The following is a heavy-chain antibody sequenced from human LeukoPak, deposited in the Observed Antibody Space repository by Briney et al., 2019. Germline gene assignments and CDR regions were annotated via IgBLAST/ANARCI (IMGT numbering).Heavy chain of an antibody. CDR2: INSDGSST. CDR3: ASYCSGGSCYVGGY. CDR1: GFTFSSYW. Sequence: GGSLRLSCAASGFTFSSYWVHWVRQAPGKGLVWVSRINSDGSSTSYADSVKGRFTISRDNAKNTLYLQMNSLRAEDTAVYYCASYCSGGSCYVGGYWGQGTLVTDSS. V-gene: IGHV3-74*01. J-gene: IGHJ4*02. D-gene: IGHD2-15*01.